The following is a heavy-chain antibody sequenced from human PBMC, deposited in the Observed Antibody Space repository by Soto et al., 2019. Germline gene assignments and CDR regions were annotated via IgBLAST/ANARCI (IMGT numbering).Heavy chain of an antibody. D-gene: IGHD6-13*01. CDR2: IYYSGRT. Sequence: QVQLQESGPGLVKPSQTLSLTCTVSGGSISSGGYFWSWVRQHPGKGLEWIGNIYYSGRTYYNPSLKSRVTISVDTSKNQFSLNLSSVTAADTAVYYCARFAKEENPTVGSWYYFDYWGQGTRVTVSS. CDR3: ARFAKEENPTVGSWYYFDY. CDR1: GGSISSGGYF. J-gene: IGHJ4*02. V-gene: IGHV4-31*03.